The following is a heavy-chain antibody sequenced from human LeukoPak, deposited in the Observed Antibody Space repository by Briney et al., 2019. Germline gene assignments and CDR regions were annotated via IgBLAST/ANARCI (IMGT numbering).Heavy chain of an antibody. J-gene: IGHJ5*02. CDR3: VRAYHPGGWFDP. CDR2: INEDGSEI. CDR1: GFTFGRSW. Sequence: PGGSLRLSCAASGFTFGRSWMTWVRQAPGKGLEWVASINEDGSEIHYVDSVKGRFTISRDNAKDSLYLQMNSLTAEDTAMYYCVRAYHPGGWFDPWGQGTLVTVSS. V-gene: IGHV3-7*04. D-gene: IGHD2-21*01.